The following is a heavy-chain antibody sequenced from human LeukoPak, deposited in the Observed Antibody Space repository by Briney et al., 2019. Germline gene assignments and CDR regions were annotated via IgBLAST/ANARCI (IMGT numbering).Heavy chain of an antibody. CDR1: GYTFTSYG. Sequence: GASVKVSCKASGYTFTSYGISWVRQAPGQGREWMGWISAYNGNTNYAQKLQGRVTMTTDTSTSTAYMELRSLRSDDTAVYYCARYRDGIAAAGSFDYWGQGTLVTVSS. CDR2: ISAYNGNT. CDR3: ARYRDGIAAAGSFDY. J-gene: IGHJ4*02. D-gene: IGHD6-13*01. V-gene: IGHV1-18*01.